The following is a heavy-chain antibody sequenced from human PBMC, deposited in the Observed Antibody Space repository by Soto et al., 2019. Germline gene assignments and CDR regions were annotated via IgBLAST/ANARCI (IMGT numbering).Heavy chain of an antibody. CDR3: ARDFYGGFSYGPGDN. V-gene: IGHV1-18*01. Sequence: WVRQAPGQGLEWMGWISAPNGNTNYAQKLQGRVTMTTDTSTGTAYMELRSLRSDDTALCYCARDFYGGFSYGPGDNWGQGTLVTVSS. D-gene: IGHD2-15*01. CDR2: ISAPNGNT. J-gene: IGHJ4*02.